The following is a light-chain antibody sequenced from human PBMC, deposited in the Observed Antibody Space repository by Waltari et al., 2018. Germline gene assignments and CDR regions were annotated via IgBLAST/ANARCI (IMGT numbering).Light chain of an antibody. V-gene: IGLV2-14*01. J-gene: IGLJ2*01. CDR1: SSDIGGYNY. CDR3: SSYTSTTTVV. Sequence: QSALPQPASVSGSPGQSITLPCTGTSSDIGGYNYVSWYQQHPGKAPKLMIYDVNKRPSGISNRFSGSKSGNTASLTFSGLQAEDEADYYCSSYTSTTTVVFGGGTKLTVL. CDR2: DVN.